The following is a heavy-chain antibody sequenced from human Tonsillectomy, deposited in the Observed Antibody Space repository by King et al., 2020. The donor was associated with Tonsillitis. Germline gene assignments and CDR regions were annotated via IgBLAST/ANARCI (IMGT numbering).Heavy chain of an antibody. V-gene: IGHV3-30*18. D-gene: IGHD3-16*01. CDR2: IAYDASYE. J-gene: IGHJ2*01. Sequence: VQLVESGGGVVQPGTSLRLSCAASGFTFGNYGMHWVRQAPGKGLEWVTLIAYDASYENYADSVKGRFTISRDNSKHTLFLEMNSLRVEDTAVYYCAKDGICLSVWYFDLWGRGTLVTVSS. CDR3: AKDGICLSVWYFDL. CDR1: GFTFGNYG.